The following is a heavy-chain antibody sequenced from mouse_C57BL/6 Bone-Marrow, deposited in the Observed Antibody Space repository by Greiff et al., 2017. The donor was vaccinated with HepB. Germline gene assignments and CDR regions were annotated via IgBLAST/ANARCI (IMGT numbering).Heavy chain of an antibody. D-gene: IGHD4-1*01. Sequence: VQLKESGPELVKPGASVKMSCKASGYTFTDYNMHWVKQSHGKSLEWIGYINPNNGGTSYNQKFKGKATLTVNKSSSTAYMELRSLTSEDSAVYYCAKLGHWYFEVWGTGTTVTVSS. J-gene: IGHJ1*03. CDR2: INPNNGGT. CDR1: GYTFTDYN. V-gene: IGHV1-22*01. CDR3: AKLGHWYFEV.